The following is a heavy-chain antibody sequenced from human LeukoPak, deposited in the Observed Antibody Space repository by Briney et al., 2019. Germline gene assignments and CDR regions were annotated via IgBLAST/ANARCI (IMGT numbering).Heavy chain of an antibody. Sequence: ASVKVSCKASGGTFSSYTISWVRQAPGQGLEWMGRIIPILGIANYAQKFQGRVTITADKSTSTAYMELSSLRPEDTAVYYCARDIVVVPAATLLGSYNWFDPWGQGTLVTVSS. V-gene: IGHV1-69*04. CDR2: IIPILGIA. CDR3: ARDIVVVPAATLLGSYNWFDP. CDR1: GGTFSSYT. D-gene: IGHD2-2*01. J-gene: IGHJ5*02.